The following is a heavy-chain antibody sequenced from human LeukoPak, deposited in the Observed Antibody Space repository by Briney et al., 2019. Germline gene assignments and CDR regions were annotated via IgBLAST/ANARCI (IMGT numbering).Heavy chain of an antibody. Sequence: PGGSLRLSCAASGFTFSSYSMNWVRQAPGKGLEWVSYISGSSGTRYYADSVKGRFTISRDNAKNSLYLQMNSLGAEDTAVYYCARAPYTSGWYRGDNDYWGQGTLVTVSS. J-gene: IGHJ4*02. CDR2: ISGSSGTR. D-gene: IGHD6-19*01. CDR3: ARAPYTSGWYRGDNDY. CDR1: GFTFSSYS. V-gene: IGHV3-48*01.